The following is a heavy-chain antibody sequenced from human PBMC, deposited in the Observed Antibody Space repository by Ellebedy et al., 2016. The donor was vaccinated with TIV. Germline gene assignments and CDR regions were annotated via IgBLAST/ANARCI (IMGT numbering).Heavy chain of an antibody. V-gene: IGHV3-15*01. CDR2: IKSKTDGGTT. J-gene: IGHJ6*02. CDR1: GFTFSNAW. D-gene: IGHD6-13*01. Sequence: GESLKISXAASGFTFSNAWMSWVRQAPGKGLEWVGRIKSKTDGGTTDYAAPVKGRFTISRDDSKNTLYLQMNSLKTEDTAVYYCTTAPTWYSSSWYLMGDGYYYYYGMDVWGQGTTVTVSS. CDR3: TTAPTWYSSSWYLMGDGYYYYYGMDV.